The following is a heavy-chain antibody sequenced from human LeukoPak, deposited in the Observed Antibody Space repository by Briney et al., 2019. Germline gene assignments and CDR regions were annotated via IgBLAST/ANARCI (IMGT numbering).Heavy chain of an antibody. CDR1: GGSISSYY. J-gene: IGHJ4*02. V-gene: IGHV4-59*12. CDR3: ARDGRYSSGWYHDY. Sequence: NPSETLSLTCTVSGGSISSYYWSWIRQPPGKGLEWIGHIYYSGSTNYNPSLKSRVTISVDTSKNQFSLKLSSVTAADTAVYYCARDGRYSSGWYHDYWGQGTLVTVSS. D-gene: IGHD6-19*01. CDR2: IYYSGST.